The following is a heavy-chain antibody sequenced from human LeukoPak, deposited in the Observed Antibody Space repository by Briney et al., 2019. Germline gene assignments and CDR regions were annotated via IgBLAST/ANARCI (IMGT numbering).Heavy chain of an antibody. CDR3: AVRIIPGGYYFDH. Sequence: PSQTLSLTCTVSGGSISSGDYYWSWIRQPPGKGLEWIGYIYYSGSTYYNPSLKSRVTISVDTSKNQFSLKLSSVTAADTAVYYCAVRIIPGGYYFDHWGQGTLVTVSS. D-gene: IGHD3-16*01. CDR1: GGSISSGDYY. CDR2: IYYSGST. J-gene: IGHJ4*02. V-gene: IGHV4-30-4*01.